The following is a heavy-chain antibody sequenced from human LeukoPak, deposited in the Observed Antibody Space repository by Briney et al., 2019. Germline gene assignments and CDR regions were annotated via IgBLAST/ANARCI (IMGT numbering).Heavy chain of an antibody. CDR3: ARDYYDSSGYSGPFLFDY. CDR2: VSYDGSNK. V-gene: IGHV3-30-3*01. Sequence: PGGSLRLSCAASGFTFSSYAMHWVRQAPGKGLEWVAVVSYDGSNKYYADSVKGRFTISRDNSKNTLYLQMNSLRAEDTAVYYCARDYYDSSGYSGPFLFDYWGQGTLVTVSS. J-gene: IGHJ4*02. CDR1: GFTFSSYA. D-gene: IGHD3-22*01.